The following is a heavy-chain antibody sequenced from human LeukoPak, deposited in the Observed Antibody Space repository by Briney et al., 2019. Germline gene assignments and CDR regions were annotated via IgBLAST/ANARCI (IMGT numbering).Heavy chain of an antibody. CDR1: GYTFTGYY. D-gene: IGHD6-6*01. CDR3: ARDRLAARGTFDY. J-gene: IGHJ4*02. Sequence: ASVKVSCKASGYTFTGYYMHWVRQAPGQGLEWMGWINPNSGGTNYAQKSQGRVTMTRDTSISTAYMELSRLRSDDTAVHYCARDRLAARGTFDYWGQGTLVTVSS. CDR2: INPNSGGT. V-gene: IGHV1-2*02.